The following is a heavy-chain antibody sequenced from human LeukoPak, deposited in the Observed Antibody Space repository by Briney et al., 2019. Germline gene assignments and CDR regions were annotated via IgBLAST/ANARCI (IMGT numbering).Heavy chain of an antibody. CDR2: ILYNGSNK. CDR3: ARAGGYCSGGSCYRGYSWFDP. J-gene: IGHJ5*02. D-gene: IGHD2-15*01. CDR1: GFTFSSPG. Sequence: QSGGSLRLSCAASGFTFSSPGMHWVRQAPGKGLEWVAVILYNGSNKYYADSVKGRFTTSRDNSKNTLYLQMNSLRVEDTAVYYCARAGGYCSGGSCYRGYSWFDPWGQGTLVTVSS. V-gene: IGHV3-33*01.